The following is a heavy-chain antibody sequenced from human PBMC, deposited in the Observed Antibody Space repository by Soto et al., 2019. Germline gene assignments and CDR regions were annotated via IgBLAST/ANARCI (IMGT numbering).Heavy chain of an antibody. CDR2: IYYTGAT. D-gene: IGHD3-3*01. V-gene: IGHV4-39*01. J-gene: IGHJ4*02. CDR3: ARVPNPNTIFGVVKGY. CDR1: GGSIRSTRYY. Sequence: PSETLSLTCSVFGGSIRSTRYYWGWVRQPPGKGLEWLGSIYYTGATQYNPSLEGRVTMSVNTSKNQFSLKLRFVTAADSAVYYFARVPNPNTIFGVVKGYWGQGTLVTVSS.